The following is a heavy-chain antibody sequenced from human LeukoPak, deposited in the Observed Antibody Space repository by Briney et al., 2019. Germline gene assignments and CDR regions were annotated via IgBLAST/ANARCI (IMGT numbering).Heavy chain of an antibody. CDR3: ARGSITMIVVVGAFDI. CDR2: IYYSGST. D-gene: IGHD3-22*01. Sequence: PSETLSLTCTVSGGSISSSSYYWGWIRQPPGKGLEWIGSIYYSGSTYYNPSLKSRVTISVDTSKNQFSLKLSSVTAADTAVYYCARGSITMIVVVGAFDIWGQGTMVTVSS. V-gene: IGHV4-39*07. J-gene: IGHJ3*02. CDR1: GGSISSSSYY.